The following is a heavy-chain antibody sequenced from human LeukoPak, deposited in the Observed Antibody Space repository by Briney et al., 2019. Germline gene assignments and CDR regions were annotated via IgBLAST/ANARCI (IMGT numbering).Heavy chain of an antibody. CDR3: EGERGDAFDV. V-gene: IGHV3-7*01. J-gene: IGHJ3*01. Sequence: GGSLRLSCAASGFTFSSYWMNWVRQAPGQGLEWVANIKHDASEIYYVDSVKGRFTISRDNAKNSLYLQMKNLRDEDTAVYYCEGERGDAFDVWGQGTMVTVSS. CDR2: IKHDASEI. CDR1: GFTFSSYW.